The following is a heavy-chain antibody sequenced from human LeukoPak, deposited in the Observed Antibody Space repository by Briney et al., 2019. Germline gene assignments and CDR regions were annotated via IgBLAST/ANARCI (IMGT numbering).Heavy chain of an antibody. V-gene: IGHV3-23*01. CDR3: AKGGNQLTGSYLDY. CDR2: ISGSGGST. J-gene: IGHJ4*02. CDR1: GFTFSSYA. Sequence: GGSLRLSCAASGFTFSSYAMSWVRQAPGKGLEWVSAISGSGGSTYYADSVKGRFTISRDNSKDTLYLQMNSLRAEDTAVYYCAKGGNQLTGSYLDYWGQGTLVTVSS. D-gene: IGHD1-26*01.